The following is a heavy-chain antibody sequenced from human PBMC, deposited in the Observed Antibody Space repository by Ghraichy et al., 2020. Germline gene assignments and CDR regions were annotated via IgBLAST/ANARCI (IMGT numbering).Heavy chain of an antibody. V-gene: IGHV3-33*01. CDR3: AREVVVVPAAIRGDYYYGMDV. J-gene: IGHJ6*02. CDR1: GFTFSSYG. CDR2: IWYDGSNK. Sequence: GGSLRLSCAASGFTFSSYGMHWVRQAPGKGLEWVAVIWYDGSNKYYADSVKGRFTISRDNSKNTLYLQMNSLRAEDTAVYYCAREVVVVPAAIRGDYYYGMDVWGQGTTVTVSS. D-gene: IGHD2-2*02.